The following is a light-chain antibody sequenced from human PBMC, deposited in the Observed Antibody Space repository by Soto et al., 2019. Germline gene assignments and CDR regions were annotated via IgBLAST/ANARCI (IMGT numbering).Light chain of an antibody. CDR3: QKYYSAPET. Sequence: DIQMTKSPSSLSASVGDRVTITCRASQGISSYLAWYQQKPGKVPKLLIYAASTLQSGVPSRFSGSGSGTEFTLTISSLQPEDVATYYCQKYYSAPETFGQGTKVEIK. CDR2: AAS. J-gene: IGKJ1*01. V-gene: IGKV1-27*01. CDR1: QGISSY.